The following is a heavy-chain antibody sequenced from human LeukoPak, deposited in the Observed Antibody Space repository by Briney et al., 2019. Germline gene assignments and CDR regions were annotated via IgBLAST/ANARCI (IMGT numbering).Heavy chain of an antibody. CDR3: ARGDIVVVPAWFDY. Sequence: ASVKVSCKASGYTFTSYGISWVRQAPGQGLEWMGWISAYNGNTNYAQKLQGRVTMPTDTSTSTAYMELRSLRSDDTAVYYCARGDIVVVPAWFDYWGQGTLVTVSS. CDR2: ISAYNGNT. D-gene: IGHD2-2*01. J-gene: IGHJ4*02. CDR1: GYTFTSYG. V-gene: IGHV1-18*01.